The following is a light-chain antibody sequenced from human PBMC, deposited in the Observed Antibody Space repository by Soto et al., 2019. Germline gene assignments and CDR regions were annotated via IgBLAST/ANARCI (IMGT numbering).Light chain of an antibody. CDR3: QQYNDWPLT. CDR2: GAS. J-gene: IGKJ4*01. V-gene: IGKV3-15*01. Sequence: EILMTQSPATLSVSPGEGLTLSCRASQSISRTLAWYQQRPGQAPRLLIYGASSRATGVPARFSGSASGTQFNLTISSLQLEDFAVYYCQQYNDWPLTFGGGTKVEIK. CDR1: QSISRT.